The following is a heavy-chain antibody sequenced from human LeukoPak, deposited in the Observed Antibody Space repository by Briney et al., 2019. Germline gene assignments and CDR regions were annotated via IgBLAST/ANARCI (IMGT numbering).Heavy chain of an antibody. CDR2: INPSGGST. V-gene: IGHV1-46*01. CDR3: ARDRIVLMVYATFDY. D-gene: IGHD2-8*01. CDR1: GYTFTSYY. Sequence: ASVKVSCKASGYTFTSYYMHWVRQAPGQGLEWMGIINPSGGSTSYAQKFQGRVTMTRDTSTSTVYMELSSLRSEDTAVYYCARDRIVLMVYATFDYWGQGTLVTVSS. J-gene: IGHJ4*02.